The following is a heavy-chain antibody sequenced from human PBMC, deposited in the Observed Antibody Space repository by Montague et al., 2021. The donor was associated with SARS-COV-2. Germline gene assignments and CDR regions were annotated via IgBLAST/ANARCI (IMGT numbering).Heavy chain of an antibody. Sequence: SLRLSCAASGFTFSTYAMNWVRQAPGKGLEWVSGISSGGNNHHADSVKGRLTIISDDYRNTPYLQIHSLRAEDTAMYYCSKNLPGQFYFDDWGQGTLVAVSS. CDR1: GFTFSTYA. CDR3: SKNLPGQFYFDD. CDR2: ISSGGNN. J-gene: IGHJ4*02. V-gene: IGHV3-23*01.